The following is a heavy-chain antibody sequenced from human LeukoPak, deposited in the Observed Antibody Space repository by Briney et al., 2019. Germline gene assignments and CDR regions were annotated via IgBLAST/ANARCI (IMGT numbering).Heavy chain of an antibody. Sequence: GGSLRLSCAASGFTFSSYSMNWVRQAPGKGLEWVSVIYSGGSTYYADSVKGRFTISRDNSKNTLYLQMNSLRPEDAAVYYCARSGSGWLYFDYWGQGTLVTVSS. CDR2: IYSGGST. V-gene: IGHV3-53*01. J-gene: IGHJ4*02. CDR3: ARSGSGWLYFDY. CDR1: GFTFSSYS. D-gene: IGHD6-19*01.